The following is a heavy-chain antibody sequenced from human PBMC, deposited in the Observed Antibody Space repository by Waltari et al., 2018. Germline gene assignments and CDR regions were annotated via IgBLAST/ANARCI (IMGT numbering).Heavy chain of an antibody. CDR3: AKDRGSVGSGYYGHDAFDI. CDR1: GFTFSSYA. CDR2: IYSGGSRT. D-gene: IGHD3-22*01. J-gene: IGHJ3*02. V-gene: IGHV3-23*03. Sequence: EVQLLESGGGLVQPGGSLRLSCAASGFTFSSYAMNWVRQAPGKGLEWVSVIYSGGSRTYYADSVQGRFTISRDNSKNTLYLQMNSLRAEDTAVYYCAKDRGSVGSGYYGHDAFDIWGQGTMVTVSS.